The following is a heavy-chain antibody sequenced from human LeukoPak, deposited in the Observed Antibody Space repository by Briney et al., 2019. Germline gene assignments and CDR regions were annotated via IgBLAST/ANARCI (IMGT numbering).Heavy chain of an antibody. D-gene: IGHD6-13*01. Sequence: GGSLRLSCAASGFTFSSYAMSWVRQAPGKGLEWVSAISGSGGSTYYADSVKGRFTISRDNSKNTLYLQMNSLRAEDTAVYYCAKVGYSSSWEYVDYWGQGTLVTVSS. CDR1: GFTFSSYA. J-gene: IGHJ4*02. CDR2: ISGSGGST. V-gene: IGHV3-23*01. CDR3: AKVGYSSSWEYVDY.